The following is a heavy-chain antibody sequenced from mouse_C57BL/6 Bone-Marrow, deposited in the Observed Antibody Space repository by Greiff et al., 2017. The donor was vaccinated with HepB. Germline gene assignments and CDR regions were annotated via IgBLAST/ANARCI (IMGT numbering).Heavy chain of an antibody. J-gene: IGHJ3*01. V-gene: IGHV5-12*01. Sequence: EVKVVESGGGLVKPGGSLKLSCAASGFTFSDYYMYWVRQTPEKRLEWVAYISNGGGSTYYPDTVKGRFTISRDNAKNTLYLQMSRLKSEDTAMYYCASPNYYGSSHGAYWGQGTLVTVSA. CDR1: GFTFSDYY. CDR3: ASPNYYGSSHGAY. D-gene: IGHD1-1*01. CDR2: ISNGGGST.